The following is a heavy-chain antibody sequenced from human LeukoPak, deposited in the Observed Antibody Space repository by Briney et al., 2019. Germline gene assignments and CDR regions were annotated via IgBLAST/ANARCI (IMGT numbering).Heavy chain of an antibody. D-gene: IGHD6-19*01. CDR1: GYTFTSYG. CDR2: ICAYHGNT. CDR3: ARTGIAVAGTGGRPDY. V-gene: IGHV1-18*01. J-gene: IGHJ4*02. Sequence: ASVTVSCKASGYTFTSYGISWVRQAPGQGLEWMGWICAYHGNTNYPQKLQGRITMTTDASTSTAYMELRSLRSDDTAVYYCARTGIAVAGTGGRPDYWGQGTLVTVSS.